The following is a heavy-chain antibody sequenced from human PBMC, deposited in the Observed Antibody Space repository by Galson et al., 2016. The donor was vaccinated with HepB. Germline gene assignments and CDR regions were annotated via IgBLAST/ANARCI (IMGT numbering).Heavy chain of an antibody. Sequence: SLRLSCAASGFTFSSYGMHWVRQAPGKGLEWLAADSLDGRRKFYADSVKGRFTISRDNYNNMLFLQMSSLRNDETAIYYCARRHEYCPPVGCSVDYGGQGTLGSVSS. CDR3: ARRHEYCPPVGCSVDY. CDR2: DSLDGRRK. V-gene: IGHV3-30*03. D-gene: IGHD2/OR15-2a*01. J-gene: IGHJ4*02. CDR1: GFTFSSYG.